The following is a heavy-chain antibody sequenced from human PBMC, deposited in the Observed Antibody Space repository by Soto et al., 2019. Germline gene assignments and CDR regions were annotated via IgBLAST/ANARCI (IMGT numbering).Heavy chain of an antibody. Sequence: QIQLVQSGAEVKKPGASVKVSCKTSGYTFNTYGVTWVRQAPGQGLEWIGWISTYNDDTNYAQSVQGRVTLTKDTPKSTDYMDLGSLSSDGTAVYYCVRERCSSNPCSGTARYNWFDPWGQGTLVTVSS. CDR3: VRERCSSNPCSGTARYNWFDP. CDR1: GYTFNTYG. V-gene: IGHV1-18*01. CDR2: ISTYNDDT. J-gene: IGHJ5*02. D-gene: IGHD2-2*01.